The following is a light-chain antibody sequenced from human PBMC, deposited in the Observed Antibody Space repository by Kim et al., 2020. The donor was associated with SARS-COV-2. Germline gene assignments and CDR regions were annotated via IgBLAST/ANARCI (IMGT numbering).Light chain of an antibody. CDR1: SSDIGAYNY. Sequence: QSALTQPPSASGSPGQSVTISCTGTSSDIGAYNYVSWYQQHPGKAPKVMIYEVSERPSGVPDRFSGSKSGSTAFLTVSGLQAEDEADYYCNSYAGSSWVFGGGTQLTVL. V-gene: IGLV2-8*01. CDR3: NSYAGSSWV. J-gene: IGLJ3*02. CDR2: EVS.